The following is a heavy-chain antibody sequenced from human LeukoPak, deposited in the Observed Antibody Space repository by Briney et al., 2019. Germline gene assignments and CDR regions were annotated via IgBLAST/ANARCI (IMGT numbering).Heavy chain of an antibody. D-gene: IGHD1-26*01. V-gene: IGHV3-74*01. CDR1: GFTLSSYW. CDR3: ARSGRGGAFDI. CDR2: IYSEGSRT. Sequence: GSLRLSCAGSGFTLSSYWMHWVRQGPGKGLVRVSRIYSEGSRTTYADSVRGRFTISGDNAKNTLYLQMNSLRADDTAVYYCARSGRGGAFDIWGQGTMVTVSS. J-gene: IGHJ3*02.